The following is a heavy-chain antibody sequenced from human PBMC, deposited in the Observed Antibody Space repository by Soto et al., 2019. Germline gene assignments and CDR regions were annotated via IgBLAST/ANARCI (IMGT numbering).Heavy chain of an antibody. J-gene: IGHJ4*02. Sequence: GGSLRLSCAASGFTFSNAWMSWVRQAPGKGLEWVGRIKSKTDGETTDYAAPVKGRFTISRDDSKNTLYLQMNSLKTEDTAVYYCTTSNYDILTGRFDYWGQGTLVTVSS. D-gene: IGHD3-9*01. CDR1: GFTFSNAW. CDR3: TTSNYDILTGRFDY. V-gene: IGHV3-15*01. CDR2: IKSKTDGETT.